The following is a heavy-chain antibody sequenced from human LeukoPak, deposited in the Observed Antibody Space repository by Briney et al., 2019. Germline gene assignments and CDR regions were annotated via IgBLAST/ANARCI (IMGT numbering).Heavy chain of an antibody. D-gene: IGHD6-19*01. CDR1: GYTFTSYD. J-gene: IGHJ4*02. V-gene: IGHV1-8*01. Sequence: ASVKVSCKASGYTFTSYDINWVRQATGQGLEWMGRMNPNSGNTGYAQKFQGRVTMTRDTSISTAYMELSRLRSDDTAVYYCARDSSGFFDYWGQGTLVTVSS. CDR3: ARDSSGFFDY. CDR2: MNPNSGNT.